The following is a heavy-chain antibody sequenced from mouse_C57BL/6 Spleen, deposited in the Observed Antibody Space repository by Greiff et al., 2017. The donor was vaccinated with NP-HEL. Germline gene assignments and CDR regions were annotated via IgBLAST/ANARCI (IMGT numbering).Heavy chain of an antibody. CDR2: INPGSGGT. Sequence: VQLQQSGAELVRPGTSVKVSCKASGYAFTNYLIEWVKQRPGQGLEWIGVINPGSGGTNYNEKFKGKATLTADKSSSTAYMQLSSLTSEDSAVYFCARDGYDEGDYAMDYWGQGTSVTVSS. CDR3: ARDGYDEGDYAMDY. D-gene: IGHD2-2*01. V-gene: IGHV1-54*01. J-gene: IGHJ4*01. CDR1: GYAFTNYL.